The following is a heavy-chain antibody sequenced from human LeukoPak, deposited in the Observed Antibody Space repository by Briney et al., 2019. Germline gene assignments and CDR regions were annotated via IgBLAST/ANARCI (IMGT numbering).Heavy chain of an antibody. CDR3: AKDYDSSGYYYARSGNYFDY. D-gene: IGHD3-22*01. Sequence: GGSLRLSCAASGFTFSSYAMSWVRQAPGKGLEWVSAISGSGGSTYYADSVKGRFTISRDNSKNTLYLQMNSLRAEDTAVYYCAKDYDSSGYYYARSGNYFDYWGQGTLVTVSS. J-gene: IGHJ4*02. CDR1: GFTFSSYA. V-gene: IGHV3-23*01. CDR2: ISGSGGST.